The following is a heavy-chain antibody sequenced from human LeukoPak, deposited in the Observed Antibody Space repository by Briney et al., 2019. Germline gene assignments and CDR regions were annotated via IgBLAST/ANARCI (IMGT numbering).Heavy chain of an antibody. CDR1: GFTFGSYA. V-gene: IGHV3-23*01. D-gene: IGHD2-15*01. J-gene: IGHJ4*02. Sequence: GGSLRLSCAASGFTFGSYAMYWVRQAPGKGLEWVSGIFGSGGSAHYADSVKGRFTISRDNSKNTVYLQMDSLRVEDTAVYYCAKTTTGYSSGRYPAWPIDYWGQGTLVTVSS. CDR3: AKTTTGYSSGRYPAWPIDY. CDR2: IFGSGGSA.